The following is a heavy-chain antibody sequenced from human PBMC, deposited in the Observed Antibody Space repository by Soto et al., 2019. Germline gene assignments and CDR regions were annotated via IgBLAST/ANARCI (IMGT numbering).Heavy chain of an antibody. V-gene: IGHV1-8*01. D-gene: IGHD6-19*01. CDR1: GYTFTSYD. Sequence: ASVKVSCKASGYTFTSYDINWVRQATGQGLEWMGWMNPNSGNTGYAQKFQGRVTMTRNTSISTAYMELSSLRSEDTAVYYCASTISIAVAERRAFDIWGQRTTVTVSS. J-gene: IGHJ3*02. CDR2: MNPNSGNT. CDR3: ASTISIAVAERRAFDI.